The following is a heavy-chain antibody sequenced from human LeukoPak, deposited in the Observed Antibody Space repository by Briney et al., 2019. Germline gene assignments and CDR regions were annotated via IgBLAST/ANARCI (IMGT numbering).Heavy chain of an antibody. CDR3: AKAGAVAGLPWFDP. V-gene: IGHV3-30*18. Sequence: GGSLRLSCAASGFTFSSYGMHWVRQAPGKGLEWVAVITYDGSNKYYADSVKGRFTISRDNSKNTLYLQMNSLRAEDTAVYYCAKAGAVAGLPWFDPWGQGTLVTVSS. CDR1: GFTFSSYG. CDR2: ITYDGSNK. J-gene: IGHJ5*02. D-gene: IGHD6-19*01.